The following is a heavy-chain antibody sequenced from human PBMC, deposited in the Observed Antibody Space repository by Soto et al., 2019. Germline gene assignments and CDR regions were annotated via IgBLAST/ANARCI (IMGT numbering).Heavy chain of an antibody. Sequence: QVQLVQSGAEVKKPGSSVKVSCKAYGGTYISYAISWVRQAPGQGLEWMGGIIPIFGTPNYAQKFQGRVTISADKSTSTAYMELSSLRSEDTAMYYCARDPVRLNTRIDTWTDYYYGLDVWAQGTTVTVSS. CDR3: ARDPVRLNTRIDTWTDYYYGLDV. CDR1: GGTYISYA. CDR2: IIPIFGTP. D-gene: IGHD3-9*01. V-gene: IGHV1-69*06. J-gene: IGHJ6*02.